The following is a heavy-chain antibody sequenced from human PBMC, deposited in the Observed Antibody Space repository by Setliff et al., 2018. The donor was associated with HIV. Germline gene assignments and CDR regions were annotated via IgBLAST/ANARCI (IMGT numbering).Heavy chain of an antibody. V-gene: IGHV4-34*01. D-gene: IGHD1-20*01. Sequence: SETLSLTCAVYGGSFSGYYWSWIRQPPGKGLEWIGEINHSGSTNYNPSLKSRVTISVDTSKNQFSLKLSSVTAADTAVYYCGRARSSWYNTSPYYFDSWGQGTLVTVSS. CDR2: INHSGST. CDR3: GRARSSWYNTSPYYFDS. CDR1: GGSFSGYY. J-gene: IGHJ4*02.